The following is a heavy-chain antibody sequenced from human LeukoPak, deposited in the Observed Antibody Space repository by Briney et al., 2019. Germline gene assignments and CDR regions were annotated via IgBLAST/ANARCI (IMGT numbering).Heavy chain of an antibody. CDR2: IIPILGIA. D-gene: IGHD3-22*01. CDR1: GGTFSSYA. Sequence: SVKVSCKASGGTFSSYAISWVRQAPGQGLEWMGRIIPILGIANYAQKFQGRVTITADKSTSTAYMELSSLRSEGTAVYYCARDSSGIYYDSSGYLPTWGQGTLVTVSS. J-gene: IGHJ5*02. CDR3: ARDSSGIYYDSSGYLPT. V-gene: IGHV1-69*04.